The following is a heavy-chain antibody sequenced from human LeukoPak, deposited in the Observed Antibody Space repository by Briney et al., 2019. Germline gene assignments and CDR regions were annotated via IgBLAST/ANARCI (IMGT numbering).Heavy chain of an antibody. CDR1: GFTFSSYA. D-gene: IGHD2-2*01. V-gene: IGHV3-30-3*01. J-gene: IGHJ4*02. CDR2: ISYDGSNK. Sequence: PGGSLRLSCAASGFTFSSYAMHWVRQAPGKGLEWVAVISYDGSNKYYADSVKGRFTISRDNSKNTLYLQMNSLRAEDTAVYYCARDLNHIVVVPAGYFDYWGQGTLVTVSS. CDR3: ARDLNHIVVVPAGYFDY.